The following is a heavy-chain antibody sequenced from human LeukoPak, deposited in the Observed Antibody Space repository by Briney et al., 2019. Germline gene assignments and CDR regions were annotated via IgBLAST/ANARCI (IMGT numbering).Heavy chain of an antibody. CDR1: GFTFSSYW. CDR3: ARDPYGSGSYSRFDP. Sequence: PGGPLRLSCAASGFTFSSYWMSWVRQAPGKGLEWVANIKQDGSEKYYVDSVKGRFTISRDNAKNSLYLQMNSLRAEDTAVYYCARDPYGSGSYSRFDPWGQGTLVTVSS. V-gene: IGHV3-7*01. CDR2: IKQDGSEK. D-gene: IGHD3-10*01. J-gene: IGHJ5*02.